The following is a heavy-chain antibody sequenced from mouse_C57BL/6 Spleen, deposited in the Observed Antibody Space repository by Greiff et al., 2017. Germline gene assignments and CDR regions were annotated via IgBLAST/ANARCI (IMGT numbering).Heavy chain of an antibody. CDR2: INPNNGGT. J-gene: IGHJ4*01. CDR1: GYTFTDYN. D-gene: IGHD1-1*01. Sequence: VQLQQSGPELVKPGASVKMSCKASGYTFTDYNMHWVKQSHGKSLEWIGYINPNNGGTSYNQKFKGKATLPVNKSSSTAYMERRSLTSEDSAVYYCARFDGSSLYYAMDYWGQGTSVTVSS. V-gene: IGHV1-22*01. CDR3: ARFDGSSLYYAMDY.